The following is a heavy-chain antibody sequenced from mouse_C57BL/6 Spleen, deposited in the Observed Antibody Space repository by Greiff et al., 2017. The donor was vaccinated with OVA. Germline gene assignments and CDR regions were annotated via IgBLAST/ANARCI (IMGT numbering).Heavy chain of an antibody. CDR1: GSSFPASP. Sequence: EVQVVESGPELVKPGASVKISCKASGSSFPASPLTWVKQSNGKSLEWIGVINPNYGTTSYNQKFKGKATLTVDQSSSTAYMQLNSLTSEDSAVYYCARPGYYGSLYYYAMDYWGQGTSVTVSS. V-gene: IGHV1-39*01. D-gene: IGHD1-1*01. CDR2: INPNYGTT. J-gene: IGHJ4*01. CDR3: ARPGYYGSLYYYAMDY.